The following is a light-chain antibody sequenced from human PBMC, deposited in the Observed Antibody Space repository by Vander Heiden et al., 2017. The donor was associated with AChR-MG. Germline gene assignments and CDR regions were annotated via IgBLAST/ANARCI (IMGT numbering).Light chain of an antibody. Sequence: QSALTQPRSVSGSPGPSVTISCTGTSSDGGGYNYVSWYQQDPGKAAQLMIYDVSKRPAGVPDRFSGSKAGNTASLTISGLQDEDEADYYCCSYAGSYTVVFGGGTKLTVL. J-gene: IGLJ2*01. CDR1: SSDGGGYNY. CDR3: CSYAGSYTVV. CDR2: DVS. V-gene: IGLV2-11*01.